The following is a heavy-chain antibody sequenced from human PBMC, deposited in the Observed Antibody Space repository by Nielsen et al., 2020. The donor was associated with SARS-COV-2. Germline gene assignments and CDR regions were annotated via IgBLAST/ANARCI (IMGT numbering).Heavy chain of an antibody. Sequence: GGSLRLSCAGSGFSFKSFYFNWVRQAPGKGLMWVSRINTDGSKTDYADSVKGRFTISRDNSRNTLYLQINSLRVDDTAVYYCARDLTGDAFDIWGQGTMVTVSS. D-gene: IGHD2-8*02. V-gene: IGHV3-74*01. CDR1: GFSFKSFY. J-gene: IGHJ3*02. CDR3: ARDLTGDAFDI. CDR2: INTDGSKT.